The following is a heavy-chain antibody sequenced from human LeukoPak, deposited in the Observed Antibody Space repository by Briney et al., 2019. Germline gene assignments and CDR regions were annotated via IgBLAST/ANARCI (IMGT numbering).Heavy chain of an antibody. J-gene: IGHJ5*02. Sequence: GGSLRLSCAASGFTFSSSAMTWVRQVPGRGLEWVSVIGGSGGNTYYADSVRGRFTISRDNSKNTLYLQVNSLRADDTAVYYCAKYVADTTMRSGFDPWGQGTLVTVSS. CDR1: GFTFSSSA. CDR3: AKYVADTTMRSGFDP. CDR2: IGGSGGNT. D-gene: IGHD2/OR15-2a*01. V-gene: IGHV3-23*01.